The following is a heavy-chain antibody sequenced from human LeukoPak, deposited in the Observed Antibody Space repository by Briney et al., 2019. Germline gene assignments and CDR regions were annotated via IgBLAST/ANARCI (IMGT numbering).Heavy chain of an antibody. CDR2: IYCSGST. D-gene: IGHD2-15*01. CDR1: GGSISSYY. CDR3: ARDRNEGYCSGGSCHSENAFDI. Sequence: SETLSLTCTVSGGSISSYYWSWILQPPGKELKWIRYIYCSGSTNYNPSLTSRANISVDTSTNEFSLKLSSVTAGDTAVYYCARDRNEGYCSGGSCHSENAFDIWGQGTMVTVSS. J-gene: IGHJ3*02. V-gene: IGHV4-59*01.